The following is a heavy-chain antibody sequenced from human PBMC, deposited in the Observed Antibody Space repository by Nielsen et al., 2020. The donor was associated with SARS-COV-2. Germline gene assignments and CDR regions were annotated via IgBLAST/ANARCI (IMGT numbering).Heavy chain of an antibody. V-gene: IGHV1-3*04. CDR2: INSDSGNT. CDR1: GYTFTAYA. J-gene: IGHJ4*02. CDR3: ARSRGCSATSCFFDY. Sequence: ASVKVSCKASGYTFTAYAIHWVRQDPGQRLGWMGWINSDSGNTKYSQKFRGRVTITRDTSTSTAYMELSGLSSEDTAVYYCARSRGCSATSCFFDYWGQGALVTVSS. D-gene: IGHD2-2*01.